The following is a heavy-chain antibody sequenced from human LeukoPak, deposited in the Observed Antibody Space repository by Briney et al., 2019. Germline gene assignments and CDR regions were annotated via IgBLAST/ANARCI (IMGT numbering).Heavy chain of an antibody. CDR2: IYPGDSDT. CDR3: ARRPNYYDSSGNYYFDY. V-gene: IGHV5-51*01. CDR1: GYSFSSYW. Sequence: GESLKISCEGSGYSFSSYWIGWVRQMPGRDLEWMGTIYPGDSDTRYNPSLQGQVTISADKSINTAYLQWSSLKASDTAMYYCARRPNYYDSSGNYYFDYWGQGTLVTVSS. J-gene: IGHJ4*02. D-gene: IGHD3-22*01.